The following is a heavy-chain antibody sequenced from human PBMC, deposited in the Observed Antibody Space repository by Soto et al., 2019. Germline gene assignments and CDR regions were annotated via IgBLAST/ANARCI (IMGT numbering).Heavy chain of an antibody. V-gene: IGHV4-59*01. CDR3: ARVEDDYVWGSYRPGCFGP. D-gene: IGHD3-16*02. CDR1: GGSISSYY. J-gene: IGHJ5*02. CDR2: IYYSGST. Sequence: SVTLSLTCTVPGGSISSYYWSWIRPPPGKGLEWIGYIYYSGSTNYNPSLKSRVTISVDTSKNQFSLKLSSVTAADTAVYYCARVEDDYVWGSYRPGCFGPWGQGTLVTVSS.